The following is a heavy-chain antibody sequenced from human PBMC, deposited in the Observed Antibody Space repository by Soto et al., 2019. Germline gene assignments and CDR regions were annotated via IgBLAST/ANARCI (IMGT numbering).Heavy chain of an antibody. CDR1: GFTFNIYA. V-gene: IGHV3-30-3*01. D-gene: IGHD4-17*01. CDR3: AREDDYGYRYINCGLDV. CDR2: ISFDGTKK. Sequence: GGSLRLSCAASGFTFNIYALHWVRQAPGKGLEWVAVISFDGTKKYYSDSVKGRFTISRDNLKNTLYLQMNNLRVEDAALYFCAREDDYGYRYINCGLDVWGQGTTVTVS. J-gene: IGHJ6*02.